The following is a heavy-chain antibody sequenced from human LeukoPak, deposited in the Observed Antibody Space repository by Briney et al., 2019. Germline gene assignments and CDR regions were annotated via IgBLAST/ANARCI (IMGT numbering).Heavy chain of an antibody. CDR1: GGSLSSYN. D-gene: IGHD1-26*01. V-gene: IGHV4-59*01. J-gene: IGHJ4*02. Sequence: SETLSLTCTVSGGSLSSYNLSWIRQSPGKGLEWIGYIYYSRSTTYSPSLKSRVIISVDTSRNLFSLKLSAVTAADTAVYCCARGRSTSRYWGQGTLVTVSS. CDR2: IYYSRST. CDR3: ARGRSTSRY.